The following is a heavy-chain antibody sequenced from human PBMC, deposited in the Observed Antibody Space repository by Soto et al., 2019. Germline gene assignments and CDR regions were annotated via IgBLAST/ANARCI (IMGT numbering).Heavy chain of an antibody. V-gene: IGHV3-23*01. CDR2: ISGSGGST. Sequence: EGSLRLSCAASGFTFSSYAMSWVRQAPGKGLEWVSAISGSGGSTYYADSVKGRFTISRDNSKNTLYLQMNSLRAEDTAVYYCAQGYGGNSFQPYDYWGQGTLVTVSS. D-gene: IGHD4-17*01. CDR3: AQGYGGNSFQPYDY. CDR1: GFTFSSYA. J-gene: IGHJ4*02.